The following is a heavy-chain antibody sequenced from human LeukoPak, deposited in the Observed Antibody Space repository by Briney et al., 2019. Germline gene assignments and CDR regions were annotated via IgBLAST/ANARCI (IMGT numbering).Heavy chain of an antibody. D-gene: IGHD6-6*01. Sequence: LRLSCAVSGLTFCEDYISWVPESPGKGGGGSGNIYNSGSTDYNPSLNSRVTISVDTSKNQFSLKLSSVTAADTAMYYCARVVGPPYHDYWGQGTLVTVSS. CDR2: IYNSGST. CDR3: ARVVGPPYHDY. CDR1: GLTFCEDY. J-gene: IGHJ4*02. V-gene: IGHV4-34*01.